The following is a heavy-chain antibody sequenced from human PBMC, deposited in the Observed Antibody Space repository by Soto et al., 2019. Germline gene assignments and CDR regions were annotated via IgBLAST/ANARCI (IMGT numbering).Heavy chain of an antibody. CDR3: AKDSVGTPWDY. CDR1: GFTLENYA. J-gene: IGHJ4*02. D-gene: IGHD2-15*01. V-gene: IGHV3-23*01. Sequence: EVQLLESGGGLVQPGGSLRLSCAASGFTLENYAMSWVRQAPGKGLEWVSTISGSGGTTSYADSVKGRFTISRDNSKNRVYLQMNSLIAEDTAVYYCAKDSVGTPWDYWGQGTLVTVSS. CDR2: ISGSGGTT.